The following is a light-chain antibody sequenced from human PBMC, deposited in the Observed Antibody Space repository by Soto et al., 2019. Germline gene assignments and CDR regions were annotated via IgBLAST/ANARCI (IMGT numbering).Light chain of an antibody. CDR2: RAS. J-gene: IGKJ1*01. Sequence: IVITQSPATLSVSPGERATLSFRASQNIYSNVAWYQQRPGQAPRLLIYRASTRATGIPARFSGRGSGTEFTLTISILRSEDFTLYYCLQSQNLLAFRQGAKVDIK. V-gene: IGKV3-15*01. CDR1: QNIYSN. CDR3: LQSQNLLA.